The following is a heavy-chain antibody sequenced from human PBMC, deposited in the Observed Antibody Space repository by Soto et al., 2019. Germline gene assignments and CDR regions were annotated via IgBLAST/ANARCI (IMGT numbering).Heavy chain of an antibody. V-gene: IGHV3-33*01. J-gene: IGHJ2*01. CDR2: IWDDGSNK. CDR1: GFTFSSYG. Sequence: QVQLVESGGGVVQPGRSLRLSCAASGFTFSSYGMHWVRQAPGKGLEWVAAIWDDGSNKYYADSVKGRFTISRDNAKNTLHLQMNTVGVEDTAVYYGATNTGDGGGRHFDLWGRVTLVTVSS. D-gene: IGHD3-16*01. CDR3: ATNTGDGGGRHFDL.